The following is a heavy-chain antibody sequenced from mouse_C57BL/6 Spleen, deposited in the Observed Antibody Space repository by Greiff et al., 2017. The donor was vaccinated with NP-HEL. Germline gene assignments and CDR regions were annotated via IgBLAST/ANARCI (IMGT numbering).Heavy chain of an antibody. Sequence: EVKLQESGAELVKPGASVKLSCTASGFNIKDYYMPWVKQRPEQGLEWIGRIDPEDGETKYAPKFQGKATISADTSSNTAYLQLSSLTSEDTAVYYCARYDGYYPYYFDYWGQGTTVTVSS. CDR2: IDPEDGET. CDR1: GFNIKDYY. CDR3: ARYDGYYPYYFDY. V-gene: IGHV14-2*01. D-gene: IGHD2-3*01. J-gene: IGHJ2*01.